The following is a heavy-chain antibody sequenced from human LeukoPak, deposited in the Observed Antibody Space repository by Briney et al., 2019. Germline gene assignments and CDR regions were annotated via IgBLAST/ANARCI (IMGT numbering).Heavy chain of an antibody. V-gene: IGHV4-30-4*08. J-gene: IGHJ4*02. CDR3: ARKYSSGWYGPFDY. D-gene: IGHD6-19*01. CDR2: IYYSGST. Sequence: PSQTLSLTCTVSGGSISSGDYYWSWIRQPPGKGLEWIGYIYYSGSTYYNPSLKSRVTISVDTSENQFSLKLSSVTAADTAVYYCARKYSSGWYGPFDYWGQGTLVTVSS. CDR1: GGSISSGDYY.